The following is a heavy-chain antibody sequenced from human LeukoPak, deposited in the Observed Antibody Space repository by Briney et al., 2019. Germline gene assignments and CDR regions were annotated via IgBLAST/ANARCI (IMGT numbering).Heavy chain of an antibody. V-gene: IGHV4-4*02. CDR2: IYYRGST. CDR3: ARDYGGKFDY. Sequence: SEALSLTCAVSGGSISSSNWWSWVRQPPGKGLEWIGYIYYRGSTNFNPSLKSRLTMSVDTSKNQFSLKLSSVTAADTAVYYCARDYGGKFDYWGQGTLVTVSS. CDR1: GGSISSSNW. D-gene: IGHD4-23*01. J-gene: IGHJ4*02.